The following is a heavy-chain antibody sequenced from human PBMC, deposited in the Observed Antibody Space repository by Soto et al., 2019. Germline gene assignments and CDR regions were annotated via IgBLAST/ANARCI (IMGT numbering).Heavy chain of an antibody. Sequence: SVKVSCKASGGTFSSYAIGWVRQAPGQGLEWMGGIIPIFGTANYAQKFQGRVTITADESTSTAYMELSSLRSEDTAVYYCARANYDSSGSYYYYGMDVWGQGTTVTVSS. V-gene: IGHV1-69*13. CDR3: ARANYDSSGSYYYYGMDV. CDR1: GGTFSSYA. D-gene: IGHD3-22*01. CDR2: IIPIFGTA. J-gene: IGHJ6*02.